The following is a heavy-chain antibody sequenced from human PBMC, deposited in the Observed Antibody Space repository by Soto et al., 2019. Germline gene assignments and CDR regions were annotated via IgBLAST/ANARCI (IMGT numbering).Heavy chain of an antibody. CDR1: GFTFRSYA. D-gene: IGHD3-3*01. CDR3: VKDRATIFGVVWEYGMDV. V-gene: IGHV3-23*01. CDR2: ISEKGDTK. Sequence: EVQLLEAGGGLVQPGGSLRLSCAASGFTFRSYAMAWVRQAPGKGLEWDSGISEKGDTKNYADPVRGRFTISRDNSMNTLDLLMNSLRAEDTAVYYCVKDRATIFGVVWEYGMDVWGQGTTVYVSS. J-gene: IGHJ6*02.